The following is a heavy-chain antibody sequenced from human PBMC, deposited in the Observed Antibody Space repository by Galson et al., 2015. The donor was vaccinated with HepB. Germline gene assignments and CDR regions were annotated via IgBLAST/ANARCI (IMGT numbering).Heavy chain of an antibody. CDR3: ARVRRSIDAGGDYYDSSGYYHFDY. CDR2: IYSGGST. D-gene: IGHD3-22*01. CDR1: GFTVSSNY. V-gene: IGHV3-66*01. Sequence: SLRLSCAASGFTVSSNYMSWVRQAPGKGLEWVSVIYSGGSTYYADSVKGRFTISRDNCKNTLYLQMNSLKAEDAAVYYCARVRRSIDAGGDYYDSSGYYHFDYWGQGTLVTVSS. J-gene: IGHJ4*02.